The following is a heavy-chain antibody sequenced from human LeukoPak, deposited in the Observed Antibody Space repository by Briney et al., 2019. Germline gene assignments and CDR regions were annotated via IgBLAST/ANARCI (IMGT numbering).Heavy chain of an antibody. V-gene: IGHV1-69*05. CDR1: GGTFSTFG. D-gene: IGHD3-22*01. CDR2: IIPIFGTA. Sequence: SVKVSCKASGGTFSTFGISWVRQAPGQGLEWMGGIIPIFGTANYAQKFQGRVTITTDESTSTAYMELSSLRSEDTAVYYCARVPTTYYYDSSGYYNHYWGQGTLVTVSS. CDR3: ARVPTTYYYDSSGYYNHY. J-gene: IGHJ4*02.